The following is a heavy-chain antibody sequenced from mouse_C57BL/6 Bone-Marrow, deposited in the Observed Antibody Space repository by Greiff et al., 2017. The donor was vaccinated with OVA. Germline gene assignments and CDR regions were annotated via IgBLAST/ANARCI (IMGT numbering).Heavy chain of an antibody. D-gene: IGHD2-1*01. CDR1: GYSITSGYY. V-gene: IGHV3-6*01. CDR3: ARDPIYYGNYGYAMDY. J-gene: IGHJ4*01. CDR2: ISYDGSN. Sequence: DVQLQESGPGLVKPSQSLSLTCSVTGYSITSGYYWNWIRQFPGNKLEWMGYISYDGSNNYNPSLKNRISITRDTSKNQFFLKLNSVTTEDTATYYCARDPIYYGNYGYAMDYWGQGTSVTVSS.